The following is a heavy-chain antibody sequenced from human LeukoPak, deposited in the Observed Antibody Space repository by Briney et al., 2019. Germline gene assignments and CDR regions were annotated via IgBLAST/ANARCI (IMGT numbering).Heavy chain of an antibody. CDR3: ARKVRGVGSGTYYYYYYMDV. CDR1: GGSFSGYC. D-gene: IGHD3-10*01. CDR2: INHSGST. V-gene: IGHV4-34*01. Sequence: SETLSLTCAVYGGSFSGYCWSWIRQPPGKGLEWIGEINHSGSTNYNPSLKSRVTISVDTSKNQFSLKLSSVTAADTAVYYCARKVRGVGSGTYYYYYYMDVWGKGTTVTVSS. J-gene: IGHJ6*03.